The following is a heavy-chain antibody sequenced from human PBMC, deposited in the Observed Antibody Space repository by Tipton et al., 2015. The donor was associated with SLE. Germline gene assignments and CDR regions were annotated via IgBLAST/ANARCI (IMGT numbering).Heavy chain of an antibody. CDR1: GFSFSKYW. V-gene: IGHV3-7*01. CDR2: IKQDGSEQ. Sequence: SLRLSCAGSGFSFSKYWMSWVRQAPGKGLEWLAHIKQDGSEQYYVDSVKGRFTISRDNAKDSLYLQMSSLRAEDTAVYYCAPWGSSWGFDYWGQGTLVTVSS. CDR3: APWGSSWGFDY. D-gene: IGHD6-13*01. J-gene: IGHJ4*02.